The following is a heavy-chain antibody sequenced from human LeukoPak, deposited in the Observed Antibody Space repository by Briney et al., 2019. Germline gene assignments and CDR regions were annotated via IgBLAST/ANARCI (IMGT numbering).Heavy chain of an antibody. V-gene: IGHV4-61*02. CDR1: GGSISSGSYY. CDR3: ARDPSSDAFDI. J-gene: IGHJ3*02. D-gene: IGHD6-25*01. Sequence: SETLSLTCTVSGGSISSGSYYWSWIRQPAGKGLEWIGRIYTSGSTNYNPSLKSRVTISVDTSKNQFSLKLSSVTAADTAVYYCARDPSSDAFDIWGQGTMVTVSP. CDR2: IYTSGST.